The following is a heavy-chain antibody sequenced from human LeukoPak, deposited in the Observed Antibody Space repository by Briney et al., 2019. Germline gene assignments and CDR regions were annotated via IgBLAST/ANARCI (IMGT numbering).Heavy chain of an antibody. CDR3: ARYRGLKITMVRGALFDP. J-gene: IGHJ5*02. V-gene: IGHV1-46*01. CDR2: INPSGGST. D-gene: IGHD3-10*01. CDR1: GYTFTSYY. Sequence: ASVKVSCKASGYTFTSYYMHWMRQAPGQGLEWMGIINPSGGSTSYAQKFQGRVTMTRDMSTSTAYMELRSLRSDDTAVYYCARYRGLKITMVRGALFDPWGQGTLVTVSS.